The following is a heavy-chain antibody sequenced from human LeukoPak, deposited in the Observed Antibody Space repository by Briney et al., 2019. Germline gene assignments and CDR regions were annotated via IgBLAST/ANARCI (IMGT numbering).Heavy chain of an antibody. V-gene: IGHV1-69*13. CDR2: IIPIFGTA. CDR3: ARDGNIAVAGTFAY. Sequence: ASVKVSCKASGGTFSSYAISWVRQAPGQGLEWMGGIIPIFGTANYAQKFQGRVTITADESTSTAYMELSSLRSEDTAVYYCARDGNIAVAGTFAYWGQGTLVTVSS. J-gene: IGHJ4*02. D-gene: IGHD6-19*01. CDR1: GGTFSSYA.